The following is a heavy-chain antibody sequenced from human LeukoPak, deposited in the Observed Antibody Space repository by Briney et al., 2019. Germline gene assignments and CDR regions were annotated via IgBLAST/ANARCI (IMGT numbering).Heavy chain of an antibody. D-gene: IGHD6-13*01. CDR1: GGSFSGYY. V-gene: IGHV4-34*01. CDR3: ARPDPSIAAPPRGAFDI. CDR2: INHSGST. J-gene: IGHJ3*02. Sequence: SETLSLTCAVYGGSFSGYYWSWIRQPPGKGLEWIGEINHSGSTNYNPSLKSRVTISVDTSKNQFSLKLSSVTAADTAVYYCARPDPSIAAPPRGAFDIWGLGTMVTVSS.